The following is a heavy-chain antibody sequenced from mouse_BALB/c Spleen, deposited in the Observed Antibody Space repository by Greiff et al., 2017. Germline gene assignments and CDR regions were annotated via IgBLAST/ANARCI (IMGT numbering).Heavy chain of an antibody. CDR1: GFNIKDTY. Sequence: EVKLVESGAELVKPGASVKLSCTASGFNIKDTYMHWVKQRPEQGLEWIGRIDPANGNTKYDPKFQGKATITADTSSNTAYLQLSSLTSEDTAVYYCARTTVTYFDYWGQGTTLTVSS. J-gene: IGHJ2*01. V-gene: IGHV14-3*02. D-gene: IGHD1-1*01. CDR2: IDPANGNT. CDR3: ARTTVTYFDY.